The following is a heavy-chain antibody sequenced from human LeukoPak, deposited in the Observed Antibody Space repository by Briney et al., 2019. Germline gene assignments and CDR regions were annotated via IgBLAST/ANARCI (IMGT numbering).Heavy chain of an antibody. Sequence: GGSLRLSCAASGFTFSSYGMSWVRQAPGKGLEWVSAISGSGGSTYYADSVKGRVTISRDNSKNTLYLQMNSLRAEDTAVYYCAKDITMVRGVTAFDYWGQGTLVTVSS. CDR1: GFTFSSYG. D-gene: IGHD3-10*01. V-gene: IGHV3-23*01. CDR3: AKDITMVRGVTAFDY. J-gene: IGHJ4*02. CDR2: ISGSGGST.